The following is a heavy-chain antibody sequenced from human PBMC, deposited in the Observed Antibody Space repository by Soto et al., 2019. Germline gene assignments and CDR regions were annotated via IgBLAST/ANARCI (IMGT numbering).Heavy chain of an antibody. Sequence: ASVKVSCKVSGYTLTELSMHWVRQAPGKGLEWMGGFDPEDGETIYAQKFQGRVTMTEDTSTDTAYMELSSLRSEDTAVYYCATDQSWGFYYDSSARRRFDIRGQGTMVNVAS. CDR2: FDPEDGET. CDR1: GYTLTELS. CDR3: ATDQSWGFYYDSSARRRFDI. D-gene: IGHD3-22*01. J-gene: IGHJ3*02. V-gene: IGHV1-24*01.